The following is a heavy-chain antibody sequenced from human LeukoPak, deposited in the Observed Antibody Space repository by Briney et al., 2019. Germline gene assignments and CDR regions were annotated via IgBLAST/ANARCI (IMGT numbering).Heavy chain of an antibody. CDR2: IYSGGST. D-gene: IGHD4-4*01. CDR1: GFTVSSNY. V-gene: IGHV3-53*05. CDR3: AKDLTTASPPVYYYGMDV. J-gene: IGHJ6*02. Sequence: GGSLRLSCAASGFTVSSNYMSWVRQAPGKGLEWVSVIYSGGSTYYADSVKGRFTISRDNSKNTLYLQMNSLRAEDTAVYYCAKDLTTASPPVYYYGMDVWGQGTTVTVSS.